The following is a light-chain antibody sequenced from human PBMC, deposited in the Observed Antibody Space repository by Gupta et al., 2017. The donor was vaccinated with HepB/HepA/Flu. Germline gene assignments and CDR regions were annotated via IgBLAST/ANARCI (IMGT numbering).Light chain of an antibody. J-gene: IGKJ1*01. CDR1: QNLLYSSSNKNN. CDR2: WAS. Sequence: DIVMTQSPDSLSVSLGERATINCKSSQNLLYSSSNKNNLTWYQQKPGQPPKLLIYWASTRNSGVPDRFNGSGSETDFTLTISSLQAEDVAVYYCQQYYASPWTFGQGTKVEIK. V-gene: IGKV4-1*01. CDR3: QQYYASPWT.